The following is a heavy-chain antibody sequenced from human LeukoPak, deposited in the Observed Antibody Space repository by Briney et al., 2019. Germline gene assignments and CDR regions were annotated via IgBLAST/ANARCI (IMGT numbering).Heavy chain of an antibody. J-gene: IGHJ2*01. CDR3: ARDLAAGEHFYFDL. CDR2: IWYDGNNK. CDR1: GFTFRNYG. V-gene: IGHV3-33*01. D-gene: IGHD7-27*01. Sequence: PGASLRLSCAASGFTFRNYGMHWVRQAPGKGLEWVALIWYDGNNKYYADSVKGRFTVSRDNSKNTLYLQMNSLRAEDTAVYYCARDLAAGEHFYFDLWGRGALVTVSS.